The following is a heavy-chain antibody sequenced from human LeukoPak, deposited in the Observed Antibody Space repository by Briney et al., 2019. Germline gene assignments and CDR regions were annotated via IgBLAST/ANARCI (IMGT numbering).Heavy chain of an antibody. J-gene: IGHJ6*03. CDR1: GFTFSNAW. CDR3: ARDLVRGVRDWGLHYYYYYYMDV. Sequence: GSLRLSCAASGFTFSNAWMSWVRQAPGKGLEWVGRIKSKTDGGTTDYAAPVKGRFTISRDDSKNTLYLQMNSLRAEDTAVYYCARDLVRGVRDWGLHYYYYYYMDVWGKGTTVTISS. CDR2: IKSKTDGGTT. D-gene: IGHD3-10*01. V-gene: IGHV3-15*01.